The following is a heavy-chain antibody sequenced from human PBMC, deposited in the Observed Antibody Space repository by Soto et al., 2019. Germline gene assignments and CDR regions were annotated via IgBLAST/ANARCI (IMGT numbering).Heavy chain of an antibody. Sequence: SETLSLTCTVSGGSISDSYWSWIRQPPGKGLEWIGYVHYSENSNYNPSLKSRVTISLDTAKKQFSLNLSSVTAADTAVYYCAREPKTYYYDSSGYRPLQHWGQGTLVTVSS. J-gene: IGHJ1*01. CDR2: VHYSENS. V-gene: IGHV4-59*01. CDR3: AREPKTYYYDSSGYRPLQH. CDR1: GGSISDSY. D-gene: IGHD3-22*01.